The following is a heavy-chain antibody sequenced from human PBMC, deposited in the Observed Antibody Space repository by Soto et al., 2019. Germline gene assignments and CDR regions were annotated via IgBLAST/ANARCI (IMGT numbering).Heavy chain of an antibody. D-gene: IGHD1-26*01. CDR3: ARSTISDAFDL. CDR2: IHHSGSA. V-gene: IGHV4-4*02. Sequence: SETLSLTCAVSGDSITTSKWWSWVRQSPGEGLEWIGYIHHSGSAFYNPTLKSRVTISVDRSKNQFSLKLSSLTAADTALYYCARSTISDAFDLWGQGTMVTVSS. CDR1: GDSITTSKW. J-gene: IGHJ3*01.